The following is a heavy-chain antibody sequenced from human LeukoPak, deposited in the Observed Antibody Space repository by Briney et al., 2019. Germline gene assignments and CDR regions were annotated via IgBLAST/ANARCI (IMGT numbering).Heavy chain of an antibody. J-gene: IGHJ4*02. V-gene: IGHV3-23*01. CDR1: GFTFSSYA. CDR2: ISGSGGST. Sequence: PGGSLRLSCAASGFTFSSYAMSWVRQAPGKGLEWVSAISGSGGSTYYADSVKGRFTISRDNSKNTLYLQMNSLRAEDTAVYYCAKTPRRGSSSSGPTLFDYWGQRTLVTVSS. CDR3: AKTPRRGSSSSGPTLFDY. D-gene: IGHD6-6*01.